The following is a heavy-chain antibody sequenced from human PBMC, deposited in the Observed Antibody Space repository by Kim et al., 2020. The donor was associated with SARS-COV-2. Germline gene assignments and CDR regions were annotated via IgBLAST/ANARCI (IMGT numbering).Heavy chain of an antibody. Sequence: ADSVKGRFTISRDNSKNTLYLQMNSLRAEDTAVYYCARGRGIAARSYFDYWGQGTLVTVSS. CDR3: ARGRGIAARSYFDY. D-gene: IGHD6-6*01. J-gene: IGHJ4*02. V-gene: IGHV3-30*01.